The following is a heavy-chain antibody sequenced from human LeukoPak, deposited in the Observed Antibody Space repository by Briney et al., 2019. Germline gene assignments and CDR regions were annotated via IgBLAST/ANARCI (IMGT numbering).Heavy chain of an antibody. Sequence: SVKVSCKASGGTFSSYAINWVRQAPGQGLEWMGGIIPIFGTANYAQKFQGRVTITADESTSTAYVVLSSLRSEDTAVYYCARDLYSSGWFYLSYWGQGTLVTVSS. J-gene: IGHJ4*02. V-gene: IGHV1-69*13. CDR3: ARDLYSSGWFYLSY. CDR2: IIPIFGTA. CDR1: GGTFSSYA. D-gene: IGHD6-19*01.